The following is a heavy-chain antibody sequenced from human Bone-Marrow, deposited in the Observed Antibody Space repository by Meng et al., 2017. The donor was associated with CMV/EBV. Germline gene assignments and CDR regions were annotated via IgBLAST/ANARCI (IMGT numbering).Heavy chain of an antibody. J-gene: IGHJ4*02. V-gene: IGHV3-30*03. CDR3: ARGYYYDSSGYYRTLDY. D-gene: IGHD3-22*01. CDR2: ISYDGSNK. CDR1: GFTFSSYS. Sequence: GESLKISCAASGFTFSSYSMHWVRQAPGKGLEWVAVISYDGSNKYYADFVKGRFTISRDNSKNTLDLQMNRLRAEDTAVYYCARGYYYDSSGYYRTLDYWGQGNLVTVSS.